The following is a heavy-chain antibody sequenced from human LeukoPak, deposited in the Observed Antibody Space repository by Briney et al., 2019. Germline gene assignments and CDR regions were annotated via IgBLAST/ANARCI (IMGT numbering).Heavy chain of an antibody. CDR3: ARPSYGASDY. CDR1: GYTFTNFW. V-gene: IGHV5-51*01. Sequence: GESLKISCQASGYTFTNFWIGWVRQMPGRGLEWMRLIFPRDSNLKYSPSFQGQVTISADKSISTAYLQWSSLKASDTAIYYCARPSYGASDYWGQGTLVTVSS. D-gene: IGHD4-17*01. J-gene: IGHJ4*02. CDR2: IFPRDSNL.